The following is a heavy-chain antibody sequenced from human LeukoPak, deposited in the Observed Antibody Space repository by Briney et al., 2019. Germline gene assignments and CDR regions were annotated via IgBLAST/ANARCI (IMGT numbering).Heavy chain of an antibody. V-gene: IGHV4-39*01. Sequence: PSETLSLTCTVSGGSISSSSYYWGWIRQPPGKGLEWIGSIYYSGSTYYNPSLKSRVTISVDTSKNQFSLKLSSVTAADTAVYYCARHPPPLDAFDIRGQGTMVTVSS. CDR3: ARHPPPLDAFDI. CDR1: GGSISSSSYY. J-gene: IGHJ3*02. CDR2: IYYSGST.